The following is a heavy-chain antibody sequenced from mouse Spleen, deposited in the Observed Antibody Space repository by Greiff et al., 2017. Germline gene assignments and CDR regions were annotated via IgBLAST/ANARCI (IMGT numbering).Heavy chain of an antibody. V-gene: IGHV5-9-3*01. J-gene: IGHJ1*01. D-gene: IGHD4-1*01. CDR1: GFTFSSYA. CDR3: ARQGNWGGVLYWYFDV. CDR2: ISSGGSYT. Sequence: EVKLMESGGGLVKPGGSLKLSCAASGFTFSSYAMSWVRQTPEKRLEWVATISSGGSYTYYPDSVKGRFTISRDNAKNTLYLQMSSLRSEDTAMYYCARQGNWGGVLYWYFDVWGAGTTVTVSS.